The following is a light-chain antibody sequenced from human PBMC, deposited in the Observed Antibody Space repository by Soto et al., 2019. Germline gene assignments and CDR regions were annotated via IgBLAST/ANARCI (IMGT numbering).Light chain of an antibody. CDR2: DVS. CDR1: QSINNL. CDR3: QQYDSYPLT. Sequence: DVQMTQSPSTLSASVGDRVTITCRASQSINNLLAGYQQKPGKAPKFLIYDVSTLESGVPSRFSGSGSGTEFTLTISSLQPEDFATYYCQQYDSYPLTFGGGTKVDIK. J-gene: IGKJ4*01. V-gene: IGKV1-5*01.